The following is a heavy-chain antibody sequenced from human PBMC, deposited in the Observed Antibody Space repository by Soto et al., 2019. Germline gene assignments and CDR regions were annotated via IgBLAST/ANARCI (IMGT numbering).Heavy chain of an antibody. CDR1: GDTFTIYD. CDR3: ARGRNGMDV. V-gene: IGHV1-8*01. Sequence: QVQLVQSVAEVKKPGASVKGSCKASGDTFTIYDINCVRQATGQGLEWMGRRNPNSGNTGYAQKFQGRVTMTRNTSITTAYMELSSLRSEDTAVYYCARGRNGMDVWGQGTTVTVSS. J-gene: IGHJ6*02. CDR2: RNPNSGNT.